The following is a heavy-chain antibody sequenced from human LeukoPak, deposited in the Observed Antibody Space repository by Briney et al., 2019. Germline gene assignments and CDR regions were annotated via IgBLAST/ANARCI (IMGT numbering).Heavy chain of an antibody. J-gene: IGHJ3*02. CDR3: ATDFPYAFDI. CDR1: GFTFSTYG. Sequence: PGRSLRLSCAASGFTFSTYGIHWVRQAPGKGLEWVSAISGSGGSTYYADSVKGRFTISRDNSKNTLYLQMNSLRAEDTAVYYCATDFPYAFDIWGQGTMVTVSS. CDR2: ISGSGGST. V-gene: IGHV3-23*01. D-gene: IGHD3-3*01.